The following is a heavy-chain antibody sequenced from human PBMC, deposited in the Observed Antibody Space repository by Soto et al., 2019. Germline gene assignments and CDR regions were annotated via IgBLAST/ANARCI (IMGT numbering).Heavy chain of an antibody. CDR1: GYTFTDYY. V-gene: IGHV1-2*02. D-gene: IGHD6-13*01. CDR3: ATDRTQLKSHSHNYHGMDV. CDR2: ISPLTGGT. J-gene: IGHJ6*02. Sequence: QVQLEQSVAEVRKFGDSVKVSCKASGYTFTDYYSHWGRQAPGQGLEWIGWISPLTGGTKYAQKLQGRVTMTRDTSITTAYMELISLRSDDTAVYYCATDRTQLKSHSHNYHGMDVWGQGTPVTVSS.